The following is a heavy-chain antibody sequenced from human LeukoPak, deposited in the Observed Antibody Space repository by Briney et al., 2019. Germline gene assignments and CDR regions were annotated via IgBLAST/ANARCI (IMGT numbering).Heavy chain of an antibody. D-gene: IGHD3-16*01. CDR1: GGSISSSSYY. V-gene: IGHV4-39*01. CDR3: ASGITFGGVTDILPFDY. CDR2: IYYSGST. Sequence: SETLSLTCTVSGGSISSSSYYWGWIRQPPGKGLEWIGSIYYSGSTYYNPSLKSRVTISVATSKNQFSLRLSSVTAADTAVYYCASGITFGGVTDILPFDYWGQGTLVTVPS. J-gene: IGHJ4*02.